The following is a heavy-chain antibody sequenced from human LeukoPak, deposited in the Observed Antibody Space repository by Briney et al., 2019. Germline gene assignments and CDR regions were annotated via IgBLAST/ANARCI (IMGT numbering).Heavy chain of an antibody. CDR2: ISWDGGST. J-gene: IGHJ4*02. V-gene: IGHV3-43D*03. CDR3: ARPLVGALDY. CDR1: GFTFDDYA. Sequence: GGSLRLSCAASGFTFDDYAMHWVRQAPGKGLEWVSLISWDGGSTYYADSVKGRLTISRDNSKNSLYLQMNSLRAEDTALYYCARPLVGALDYWGQGTLVTVSS. D-gene: IGHD1-26*01.